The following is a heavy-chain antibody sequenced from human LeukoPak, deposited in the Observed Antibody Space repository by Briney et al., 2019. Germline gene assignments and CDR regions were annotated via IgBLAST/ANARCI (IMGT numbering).Heavy chain of an antibody. CDR2: IYTSGST. D-gene: IGHD3-10*01. CDR1: GGSFSGYY. J-gene: IGHJ6*03. V-gene: IGHV4-4*07. CDR3: AREGDRYYGSGSYVGYYYYYMDV. Sequence: SETLSLTCAVYGGSFSGYYWSWIRQPAGKGLEWIGRIYTSGSTNYNPSLKSRVTISVDTSKNQFSLKLSSVTAADTAVYYCAREGDRYYGSGSYVGYYYYYMDVWGKGTTVTISS.